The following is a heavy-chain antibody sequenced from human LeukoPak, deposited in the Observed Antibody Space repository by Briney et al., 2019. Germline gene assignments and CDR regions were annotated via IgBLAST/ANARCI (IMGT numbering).Heavy chain of an antibody. D-gene: IGHD4-11*01. V-gene: IGHV1-18*04. J-gene: IGHJ4*02. CDR2: INAYSIKT. CDR1: GYTFFSYG. Sequence: ASVKVSCKASGYTFFSYGMSWIRQAPGQGLEWMGWINAYSIKTKYAQKFQGRVTMTTDTSTTTAYLDLRSLTSDDTAVYYCARARDEVPTYFDYWGQGTLVTVSS. CDR3: ARARDEVPTYFDY.